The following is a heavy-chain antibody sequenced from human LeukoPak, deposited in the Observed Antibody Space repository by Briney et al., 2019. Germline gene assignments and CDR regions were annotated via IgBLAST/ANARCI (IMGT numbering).Heavy chain of an antibody. D-gene: IGHD6-13*01. Sequence: PGGSLRLSCAASGFTFSSYSMYWVRQAPGKGLEGVSSISSSSSYIYYADSVKGGFTISRDNAKNSLYLQMNSLRAEDTAVYYCARGAFAGGYFDYWGQGTLVTVSS. CDR1: GFTFSSYS. V-gene: IGHV3-21*01. CDR3: ARGAFAGGYFDY. CDR2: ISSSSSYI. J-gene: IGHJ4*02.